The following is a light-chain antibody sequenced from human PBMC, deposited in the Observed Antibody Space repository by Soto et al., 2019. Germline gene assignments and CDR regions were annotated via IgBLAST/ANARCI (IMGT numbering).Light chain of an antibody. CDR2: QDS. CDR1: KLGDKY. Sequence: SYELTQPPSVSVSPGQTASITCSGDKLGDKYACWYQQKPGQSPVLGIYQDSKRPSGIPERFSGSNSGNTATLTISGTQAMDEAGYYCQPRDSGPGFAGGTQLTVL. J-gene: IGLJ2*01. CDR3: QPRDSGPG. V-gene: IGLV3-1*01.